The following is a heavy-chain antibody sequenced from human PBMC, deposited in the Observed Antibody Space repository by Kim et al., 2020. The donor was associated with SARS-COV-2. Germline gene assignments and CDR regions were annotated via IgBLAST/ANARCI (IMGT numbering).Heavy chain of an antibody. J-gene: IGHJ3*02. CDR3: AREDIVVVTATSGAFDI. D-gene: IGHD2-21*02. V-gene: IGHV3-30*04. CDR1: GFTFSSYA. CDR2: ISYDGSNK. Sequence: GGSLRLSCAASGFTFSSYAMHWVRQAPGKGLEWVAVISYDGSNKYYADSVKGRFTISRDNSKNTLYLQMNSLRAEDTAVYYCAREDIVVVTATSGAFDIWGQGTMVTVSS.